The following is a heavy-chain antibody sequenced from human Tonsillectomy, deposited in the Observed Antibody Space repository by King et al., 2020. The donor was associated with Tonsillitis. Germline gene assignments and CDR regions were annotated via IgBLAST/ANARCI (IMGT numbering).Heavy chain of an antibody. V-gene: IGHV3-7*01. D-gene: IGHD3-22*01. J-gene: IGHJ6*03. CDR1: GFIFGSFW. CDR2: IKQDGSET. Sequence: VQLVESGGGLVQPGGSLRVSCAASGFIFGSFWMSWVRQAPGKGLEWVANIKQDGSETYYLDSVEGQVTISRDNAKKSLYLQMNSLRAEDTALYYCAREFRVVIGTKYFFYYMDVWGEGAAVTVSS. CDR3: AREFRVVIGTKYFFYYMDV.